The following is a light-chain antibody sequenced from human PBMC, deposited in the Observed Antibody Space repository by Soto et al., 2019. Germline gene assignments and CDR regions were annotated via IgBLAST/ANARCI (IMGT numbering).Light chain of an antibody. CDR2: GAS. J-gene: IGKJ4*01. V-gene: IGKV3-20*01. CDR1: QSVSSSY. CDR3: QQYGSSPRLT. Sequence: EIVLTQSPGTLSLSPGERATLSCRASQSVSSSYLAWYQQKPGQAPRLLIYGASSSATGIPDRFSGSGSGTDFTLTISRLEPEDFAVYYCQQYGSSPRLTFGGGNKVEIK.